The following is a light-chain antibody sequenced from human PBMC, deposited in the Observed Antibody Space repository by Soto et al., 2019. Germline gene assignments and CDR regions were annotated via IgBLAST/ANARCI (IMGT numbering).Light chain of an antibody. CDR1: QSISSY. J-gene: IGKJ4*01. V-gene: IGKV1-39*01. CDR3: QQTYTTPLT. Sequence: DIQMTQSPSSLSASVGDRVTITCRASQSISSYLNWYQQKPGKAPKLLIYAASSLQSGVPSRFSGGGSGTDFTLTISSLQPEDFATYYCQQTYTTPLTFGGGTKVDI. CDR2: AAS.